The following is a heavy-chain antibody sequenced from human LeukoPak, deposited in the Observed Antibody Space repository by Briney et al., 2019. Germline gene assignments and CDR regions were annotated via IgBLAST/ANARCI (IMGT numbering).Heavy chain of an antibody. Sequence: PGGSLRLSCAASGFTFSSYAMSWVRQAPGKGLEWVSAISGSGGSTYYADSVKGRFTISRDNPKNTLYLQMNSLRAEDTAVYYCAKAIGYCSSTSCPLDSFDYWGQGTLVTVSS. J-gene: IGHJ4*02. CDR2: ISGSGGST. V-gene: IGHV3-23*01. D-gene: IGHD2-2*01. CDR1: GFTFSSYA. CDR3: AKAIGYCSSTSCPLDSFDY.